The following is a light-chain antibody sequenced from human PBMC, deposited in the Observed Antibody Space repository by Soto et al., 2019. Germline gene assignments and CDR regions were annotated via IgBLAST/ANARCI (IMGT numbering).Light chain of an antibody. CDR1: QNLLHSNGYNY. CDR2: LGS. Sequence: DIVMTQSPLSLPVTPGEPASISCRSSQNLLHSNGYNYLDWYLQKPGQSPQLLNFLGSNRASGVPDRFSGSGSGTDFTLKISRVEAEDVGVYYCMQSLQTPLTFGGGTKVESK. J-gene: IGKJ4*01. CDR3: MQSLQTPLT. V-gene: IGKV2-28*01.